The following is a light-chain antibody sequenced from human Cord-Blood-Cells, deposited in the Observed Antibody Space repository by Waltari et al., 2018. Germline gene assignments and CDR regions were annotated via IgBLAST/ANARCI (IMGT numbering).Light chain of an antibody. CDR2: AAS. J-gene: IGKJ2*01. Sequence: DIQMTQSPSSLSASVGDRVTITCRASQSISSYLNWYQQKPGKAPKLLIYAASSLQSGVPSRFSGSGSATDCTLTISSLQPEDFATYYCQQSYSTPYTFGQGTKLEIK. V-gene: IGKV1-39*01. CDR1: QSISSY. CDR3: QQSYSTPYT.